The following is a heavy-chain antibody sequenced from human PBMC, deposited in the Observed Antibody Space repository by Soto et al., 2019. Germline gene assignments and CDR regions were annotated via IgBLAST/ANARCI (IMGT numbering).Heavy chain of an antibody. J-gene: IGHJ6*02. CDR1: GFTFSNYA. D-gene: IGHD2-15*01. V-gene: IGHV3-30-3*01. Sequence: QVPLVESGGGVVQPGRSLRLSCAASGFTFSNYAMYWVRQAPGKGLEWVAVISYDGNNKYYADSVKGRFTISRDNSNNTLYLKMHSLRAEDTAVYYCARAVCDCGTRYPLLGTRYCMDVWGQGTTATVSS. CDR2: ISYDGNNK. CDR3: ARAVCDCGTRYPLLGTRYCMDV.